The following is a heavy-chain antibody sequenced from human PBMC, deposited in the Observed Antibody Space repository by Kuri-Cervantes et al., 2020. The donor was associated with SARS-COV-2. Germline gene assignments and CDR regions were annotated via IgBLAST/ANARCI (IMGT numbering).Heavy chain of an antibody. CDR1: GFTLSSYT. V-gene: IGHV3-21*01. D-gene: IGHD2-21*01. CDR3: ARVAGEGPIYYYYMDV. CDR2: ISGSGSYM. Sequence: GGSLRLSCIASGFTLSSYTMIWVRQAPGKAREWISSISGSGSYMYYADSVKGRFTISRDSAKNSVYLQMNSLRGEDTAVYYCARVAGEGPIYYYYMDVWGKGTTVTVSS. J-gene: IGHJ6*03.